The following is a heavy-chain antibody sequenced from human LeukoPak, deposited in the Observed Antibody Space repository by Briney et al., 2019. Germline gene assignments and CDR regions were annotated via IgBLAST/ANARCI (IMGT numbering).Heavy chain of an antibody. CDR3: ARAYYYDSSGYYDAYYYYMDV. J-gene: IGHJ6*03. Sequence: SGTLSLTCAVSGGSISSSNWWSWVRQPPGKGLEWIGEIYHSGSTNYNPSLKSRVTISVDKSKNQFSLKLSSVTAADTAVYYCARAYYYDSSGYYDAYYYYMDVWGKGTTVTVSS. CDR2: IYHSGST. CDR1: GGSISSSNW. V-gene: IGHV4-4*02. D-gene: IGHD3-22*01.